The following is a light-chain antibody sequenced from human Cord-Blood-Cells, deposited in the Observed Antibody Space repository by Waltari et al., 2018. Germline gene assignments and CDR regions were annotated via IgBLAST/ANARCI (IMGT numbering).Light chain of an antibody. CDR2: GAA. CDR1: QSVSSSY. V-gene: IGKV3-20*01. J-gene: IGKJ4*01. Sequence: EIVLTQSPGTLSLSPGERATLSWRASQSVSSSYLAWYQQKPGQAPRLLIYGAASRATCIPDRFSGSGSGTDFTLTISRLEPEDFAVYYCQQYGSSPLTFGGGTKVEIK. CDR3: QQYGSSPLT.